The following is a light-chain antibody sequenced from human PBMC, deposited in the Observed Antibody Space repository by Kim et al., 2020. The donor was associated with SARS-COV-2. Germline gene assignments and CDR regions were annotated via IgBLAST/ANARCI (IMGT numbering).Light chain of an antibody. CDR2: QEV. CDR1: RLGNKY. CDR3: QAWDSATVV. V-gene: IGLV3-1*01. Sequence: LSQEQTPSITSSGDRLGNKYISWYKQKPAQSPILVIYQEVKRPPEIPERFSGSNPGDTATLTISGTQAMDEADYYCQAWDSATVVFGGWTRLTVL. J-gene: IGLJ3*02.